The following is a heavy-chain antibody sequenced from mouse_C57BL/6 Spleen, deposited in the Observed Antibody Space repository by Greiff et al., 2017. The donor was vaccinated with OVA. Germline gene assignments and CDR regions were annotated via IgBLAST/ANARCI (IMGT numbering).Heavy chain of an antibody. CDR2: INPKNGGP. V-gene: IGHV1-22*01. CDR3: ARSPQHSTTVVDQFAY. CDR1: GYTFTDYN. D-gene: IGHD1-1*01. J-gene: IGHJ3*01. Sequence: VQLKQSGPELVKPGASVKMSCKASGYTFTDYNMHWLKQSHGKSLEWIGYINPKNGGPSYNQKFKGKAKLTVNKSSSTAYRELRSLTSEDSAVYYCARSPQHSTTVVDQFAYWGQGTLVTVSA.